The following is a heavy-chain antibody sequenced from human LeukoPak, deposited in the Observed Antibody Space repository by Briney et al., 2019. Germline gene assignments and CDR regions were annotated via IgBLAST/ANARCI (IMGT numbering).Heavy chain of an antibody. J-gene: IGHJ4*02. D-gene: IGHD5-24*01. V-gene: IGHV3-48*03. CDR3: AREDRRDGYNFDY. Sequence: PGGSLRLSCAASGLTFSDYEMIWVRQTPGKGLEWISYISSSGSTMYYAEPVKGRFTISRDSAENSLYLQMSSLRAEDTAVHYCAREDRRDGYNFDYWGQGTLVTVSS. CDR1: GLTFSDYE. CDR2: ISSSGSTM.